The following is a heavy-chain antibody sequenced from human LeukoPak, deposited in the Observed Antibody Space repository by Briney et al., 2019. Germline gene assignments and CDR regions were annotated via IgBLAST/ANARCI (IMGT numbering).Heavy chain of an antibody. Sequence: SETLSLTCAVSGGSISSSNWWSWVRQPPGKGLEWIGEINDSGNTNYNPSLKSRITISVDTSKNQFSLKLSSVTAADTAVYYCARTLGYCSSTSCYGHWFDPWGQGTLVTVSS. CDR1: GGSISSSNW. J-gene: IGHJ5*02. CDR3: ARTLGYCSSTSCYGHWFDP. CDR2: INDSGNT. D-gene: IGHD2-2*01. V-gene: IGHV4-4*02.